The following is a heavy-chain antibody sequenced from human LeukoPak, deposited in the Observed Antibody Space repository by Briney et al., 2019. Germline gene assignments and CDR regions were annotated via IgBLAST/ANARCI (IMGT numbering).Heavy chain of an antibody. D-gene: IGHD3-9*01. Sequence: SETLSLTCTVSSGSISSGGDYWSWTRQHPGKGLEWIGYIYYSGTTYYNPSLKSRVTISADTSKNQFSLKLSSVTAADTAVYYCARVTYDTLNGKGGVDVWGQGTTVTVSS. CDR2: IYYSGTT. J-gene: IGHJ6*02. CDR1: SGSISSGGDY. CDR3: ARVTYDTLNGKGGVDV. V-gene: IGHV4-31*03.